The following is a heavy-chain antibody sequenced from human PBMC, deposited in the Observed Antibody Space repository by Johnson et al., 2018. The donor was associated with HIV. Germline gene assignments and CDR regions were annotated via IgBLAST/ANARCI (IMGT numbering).Heavy chain of an antibody. J-gene: IGHJ3*02. V-gene: IGHV3-23*04. CDR3: TKGRIFGVVMEAFDI. CDR1: GFTFSSYA. D-gene: IGHD3-3*01. Sequence: VQLVESGGGLVQPGGSLRLSCAAPGFTFSSYATSWVRQAPRKGLEWVSAIRGSGGSTYYADSVKGRFTISRDNSKNTLYLQMNSLRAEDTAVYYCTKGRIFGVVMEAFDIWGQGTMVTVSS. CDR2: IRGSGGST.